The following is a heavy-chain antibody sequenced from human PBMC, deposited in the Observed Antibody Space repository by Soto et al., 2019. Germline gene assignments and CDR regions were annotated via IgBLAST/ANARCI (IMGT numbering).Heavy chain of an antibody. J-gene: IGHJ4*02. CDR3: ARAGPVTVGDILTGYYDY. CDR2: INPNSGGT. V-gene: IGHV1-2*04. CDR1: GYTFTGYY. D-gene: IGHD3-9*01. Sequence: ASVKVSCKASGYTFTGYYMHWVRQAPGQGLEWMGWINPNSGGTNYAQKFQGWVTMTRDTSISTAYMELSRLRSDDTAVYYCARAGPVTVGDILTGYYDYWGQGTLVTVSS.